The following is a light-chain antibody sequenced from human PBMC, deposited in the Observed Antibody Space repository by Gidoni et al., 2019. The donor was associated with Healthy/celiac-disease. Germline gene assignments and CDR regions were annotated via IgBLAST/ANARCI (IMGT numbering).Light chain of an antibody. CDR3: QQYGSSPWT. CDR1: QSVSSSY. Sequence: ELVLPQSPATLSLSPGERANLSCRASQSVSSSYLAWYQQKPGQAPRLLIYGASSRATGIPYRFSGSGSGTDFTLTISRLEPEDFAVYYCQQYGSSPWTFGQGTKVEIK. V-gene: IGKV3-20*01. J-gene: IGKJ1*01. CDR2: GAS.